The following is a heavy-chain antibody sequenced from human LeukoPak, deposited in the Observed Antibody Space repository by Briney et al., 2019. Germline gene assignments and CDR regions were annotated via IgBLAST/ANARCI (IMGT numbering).Heavy chain of an antibody. CDR3: AMTRYSSSSAFDP. J-gene: IGHJ5*02. D-gene: IGHD6-6*01. CDR1: GGSISSSNYY. CDR2: IFYSGST. V-gene: IGHV4-39*01. Sequence: SETLSLTCTVSGGSISSSNYYWGWIRQPPGKGLARIGSIFYSGSTYYNPSLKSRVTISVDTSENQFSLKLSSVTAADTAVYYCAMTRYSSSSAFDPWGQGTLVTVSS.